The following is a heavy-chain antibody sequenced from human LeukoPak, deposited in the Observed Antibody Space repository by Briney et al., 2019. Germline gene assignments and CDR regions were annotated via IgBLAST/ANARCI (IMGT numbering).Heavy chain of an antibody. V-gene: IGHV4-34*01. J-gene: IGHJ4*02. CDR1: GGSFSGYY. D-gene: IGHD3-10*01. CDR3: ARSVWFGELGD. CDR2: INHSGST. Sequence: PSETLSLTCAVYGGSFSGYYWSWIRQPPGKGLEWIGEINHSGSTNYNPSLKSRVTISVDTSKNHFSLKLSSVTAADTAVYYCARSVWFGELGDWGQGTLVTVSS.